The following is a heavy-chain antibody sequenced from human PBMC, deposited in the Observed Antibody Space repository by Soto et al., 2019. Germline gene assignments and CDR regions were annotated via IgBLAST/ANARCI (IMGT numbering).Heavy chain of an antibody. V-gene: IGHV3-30*18. D-gene: IGHD3-22*01. J-gene: IGHJ5*02. CDR3: AKDLPFYYYDSSGYSNWFDP. CDR1: GFTFSSYG. CDR2: ISYDGSNK. Sequence: GGSLRLSCAASGFTFSSYGMHWVRQAPGKGLEWVAVISYDGSNKYYADSVRGRFTISRDNSKNTLYLQMNSLRAEDTAVYYCAKDLPFYYYDSSGYSNWFDPWGQGTLVTVSS.